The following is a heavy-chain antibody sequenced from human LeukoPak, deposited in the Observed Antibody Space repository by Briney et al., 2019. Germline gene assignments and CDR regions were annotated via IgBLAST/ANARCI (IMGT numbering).Heavy chain of an antibody. J-gene: IGHJ5*02. CDR2: IYYSGST. V-gene: IGHV4-59*01. D-gene: IGHD3-22*01. CDR1: GGSISSYY. Sequence: PSETLSLICTVSGGSISSYYWSWIRQPPGKGLEWIGYIYYSGSTNYNPSLKSRVTISVDTSKNQFSLKLSSVTAADTAVYYCARAEPDYYDSSGPLFDPWGQGTLVTVSS. CDR3: ARAEPDYYDSSGPLFDP.